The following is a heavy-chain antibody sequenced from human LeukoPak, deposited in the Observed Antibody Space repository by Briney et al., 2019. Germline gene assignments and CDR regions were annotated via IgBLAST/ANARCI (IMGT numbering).Heavy chain of an antibody. J-gene: IGHJ6*03. Sequence: ASVKVSCKASGYTFTSYGISWVRQAPGQGLEWMGWISAYNGNTNYAQKLQGRVTMTTDTSTSTAYMELRSLRSDDTAVYYCARQLRGRGVIAALNYYYYYMDVWGKGTTVTVSS. V-gene: IGHV1-18*01. D-gene: IGHD6-13*01. CDR3: ARQLRGRGVIAALNYYYYYMDV. CDR2: ISAYNGNT. CDR1: GYTFTSYG.